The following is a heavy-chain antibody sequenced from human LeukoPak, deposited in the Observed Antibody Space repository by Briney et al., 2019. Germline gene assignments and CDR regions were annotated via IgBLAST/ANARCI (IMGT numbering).Heavy chain of an antibody. CDR2: IYTNGAT. Sequence: SETLSLTCTVSGGSISNYYWSWFRQPAGKRPEWIGLIYTNGATTLNPSLKSRVAMSVDLAKNQLFLKLASVTAADTAMYYCARKDGDYWGQGTLVTVSS. V-gene: IGHV4-4*07. J-gene: IGHJ4*02. CDR1: GGSISNYY. CDR3: ARKDGDY.